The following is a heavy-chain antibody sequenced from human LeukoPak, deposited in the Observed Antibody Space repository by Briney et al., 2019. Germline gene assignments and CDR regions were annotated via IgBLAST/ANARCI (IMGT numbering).Heavy chain of an antibody. J-gene: IGHJ4*02. CDR2: IYSGGSI. D-gene: IGHD6-25*01. CDR3: ARDFIPAATFHS. V-gene: IGHV3-53*01. Sequence: PGGSLRLSCSASGFTVSTNYMNWVRQAPGKGLEWVSVIYSGGSIYYADSVKGRFTISRDNAKNSVYLQMDSLRVEDTARYYCARDFIPAATFHSWGQGTRVTVSS. CDR1: GFTVSTNY.